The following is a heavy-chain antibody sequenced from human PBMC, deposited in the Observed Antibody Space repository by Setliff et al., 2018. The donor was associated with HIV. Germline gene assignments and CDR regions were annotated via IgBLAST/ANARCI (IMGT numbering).Heavy chain of an antibody. CDR1: GGSISSGSYY. CDR3: ARDPHYYDSSGHYSYFYFDF. D-gene: IGHD3-22*01. CDR2: IYTSGST. V-gene: IGHV4-61*09. J-gene: IGHJ4*02. Sequence: SETLSLTCTVSGGSISSGSYYWSWIRQPAGKGLEWIGHIYTSGSTNYNPSLKSRVTISVDTSKNQFSLKLNSVSAADTAVHYCARDPHYYDSSGHYSYFYFDFWGLGMRVTVSS.